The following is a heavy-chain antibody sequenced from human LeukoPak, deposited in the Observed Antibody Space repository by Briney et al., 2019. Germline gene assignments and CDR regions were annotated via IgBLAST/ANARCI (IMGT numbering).Heavy chain of an antibody. D-gene: IGHD3-10*01. CDR2: TFYSGST. CDR1: GVSLSSYY. Sequence: SETLSLTCSLSGVSLSSYYWSWIPHAPGKGLEWIGYTFYSGSTNYNPSLKSRVTISQDTSKNQFSLKLDSVTAADTATYYCARDSDYGMDVWGQGTTVTVSS. V-gene: IGHV4-59*01. CDR3: ARDSDYGMDV. J-gene: IGHJ6*02.